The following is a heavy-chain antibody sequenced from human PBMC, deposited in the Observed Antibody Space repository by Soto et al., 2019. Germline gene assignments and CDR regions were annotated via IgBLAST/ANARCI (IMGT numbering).Heavy chain of an antibody. Sequence: GGSLSLSCAASGFTFSSYAMSWVRQAPGKGLEWVSAISGSGGSTYYADSVKGRFTISRDNSKNTLYLQMNSLRAEDTAVYYCAKDLGITMIVVVITSPPGAFDIWGQGTMVTVSS. CDR1: GFTFSSYA. D-gene: IGHD3-22*01. CDR3: AKDLGITMIVVVITSPPGAFDI. J-gene: IGHJ3*02. CDR2: ISGSGGST. V-gene: IGHV3-23*01.